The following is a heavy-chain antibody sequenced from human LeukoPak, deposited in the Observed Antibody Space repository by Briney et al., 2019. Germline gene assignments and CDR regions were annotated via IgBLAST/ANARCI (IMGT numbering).Heavy chain of an antibody. V-gene: IGHV3-30*02. CDR3: AKDRKVTIFGVVTPNWFDL. CDR1: GFTFSSYG. D-gene: IGHD3-3*01. J-gene: IGHJ5*02. Sequence: GGSLRLSCAASGFTFSSYGMHWVRQAPGKGLEWVAFIRYDGSNKYYADSVKGRFTISRDNSKNTLYLQMNSLRAEDTAVYYCAKDRKVTIFGVVTPNWFDLWGQGTLVTVSS. CDR2: IRYDGSNK.